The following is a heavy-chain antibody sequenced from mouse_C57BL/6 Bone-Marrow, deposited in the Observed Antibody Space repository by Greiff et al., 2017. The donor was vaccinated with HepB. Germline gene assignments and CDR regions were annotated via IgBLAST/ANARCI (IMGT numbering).Heavy chain of an antibody. D-gene: IGHD1-1*01. V-gene: IGHV1-18*01. J-gene: IGHJ4*01. CDR2: INPNNGGT. CDR1: GYTFTDYN. CDR3: ARRYYGSSLYYYAMDY. Sequence: SGPELVKPGASVKIPCKASGYTFTDYNMDWVKQSHGKSLEWIGDINPNNGGTIYNQKFKGKATLTVDKSSSTAYMELRSLTSEDTAVYYCARRYYGSSLYYYAMDYWGQGTSVTVSS.